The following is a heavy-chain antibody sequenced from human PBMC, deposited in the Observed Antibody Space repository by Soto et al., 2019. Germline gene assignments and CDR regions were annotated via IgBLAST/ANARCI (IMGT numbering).Heavy chain of an antibody. CDR1: GGSISSGGYY. Sequence: SETLSLTCTVSGGSISSGGYYWSWIRQHPGKGLEWIGYIYYSGSTCYNPSLKSRVTISVDTSKNQFSLKLSSVTAADTAVYYCARGSGSSQHNWFDPWGQGTLVTVSS. CDR2: IYYSGST. D-gene: IGHD1-26*01. J-gene: IGHJ5*02. V-gene: IGHV4-31*03. CDR3: ARGSGSSQHNWFDP.